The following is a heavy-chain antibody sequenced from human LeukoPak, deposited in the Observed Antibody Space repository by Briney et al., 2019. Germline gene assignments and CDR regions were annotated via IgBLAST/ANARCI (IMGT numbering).Heavy chain of an antibody. CDR2: ISSSGSTI. J-gene: IGHJ3*02. V-gene: IGHV3-48*04. Sequence: GGSLRLSCTVSGFTFSGHWMNWVRQAPGKGLEWVSYISSSGSTIYYADSVKGRFTISRDNAKNSLYLQMNSLRAEDTAVYYCAREGCSGGSCYLGAFDIWGQGTMVTVSS. CDR3: AREGCSGGSCYLGAFDI. D-gene: IGHD2-15*01. CDR1: GFTFSGHW.